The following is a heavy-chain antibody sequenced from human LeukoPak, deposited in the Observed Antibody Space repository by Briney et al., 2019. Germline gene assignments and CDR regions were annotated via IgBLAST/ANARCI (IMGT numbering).Heavy chain of an antibody. CDR3: ARGVWSGNYLHYFDY. D-gene: IGHD1-26*01. Sequence: SETLSLTCTVSGGSISSSNYSWGWIRQPPGKGLEWIGSIYYSGSTYYNPSLKSRVTISVGTSKSQFSLKLSSATAADTAVYYCARGVWSGNYLHYFDYWGQGTLVTVSS. CDR2: IYYSGST. CDR1: GGSISSSNYS. J-gene: IGHJ4*02. V-gene: IGHV4-39*01.